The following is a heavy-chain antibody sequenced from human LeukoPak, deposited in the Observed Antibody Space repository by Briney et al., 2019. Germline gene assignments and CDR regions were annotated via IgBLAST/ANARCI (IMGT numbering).Heavy chain of an antibody. J-gene: IGHJ6*03. D-gene: IGHD3-16*01. Sequence: SVKVSCKASGGTFSSYAISWVRQAPGQGLEWMGGIIPIFGTANYAQRFQGRVTITTDESTSTAYMELSSLRSEDTAVYYCARVKGARGGYYYYMDVWGKGTTVTVSS. CDR2: IIPIFGTA. CDR1: GGTFSSYA. V-gene: IGHV1-69*05. CDR3: ARVKGARGGYYYYMDV.